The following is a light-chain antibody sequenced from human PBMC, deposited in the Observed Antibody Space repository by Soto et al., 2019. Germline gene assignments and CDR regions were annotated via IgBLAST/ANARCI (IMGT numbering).Light chain of an antibody. CDR3: ASFTSTYSYV. CDR2: HVT. J-gene: IGLJ1*01. CDR1: SSDVGGYNY. V-gene: IGLV2-14*03. Sequence: QSALTQPASVSGSPGQSITISCTGTSSDVGGYNYVSWYQHHPGKAPKLMIYHVTVRPSGVSNRFSGSKSDDTASLTIYGLQAEDEADYYCASFTSTYSYVFGTGTKLTVL.